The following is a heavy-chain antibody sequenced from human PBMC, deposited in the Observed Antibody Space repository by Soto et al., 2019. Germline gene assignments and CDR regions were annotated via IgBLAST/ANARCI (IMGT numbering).Heavy chain of an antibody. J-gene: IGHJ4*02. D-gene: IGHD6-13*01. CDR1: GFTFSSSG. CDR3: ARDQTGITTAGGGRIDH. V-gene: IGHV3-23*01. CDR2: ISASGGKT. Sequence: RLSCATSGFTFSSSGMSWVRQAPGKGLEWVSGISASGGKTYYGDSVKGRFTISRDNSKNTLYLQMSGLTPEDTAFYYCARDQTGITTAGGGRIDHWGQGTLVTVSS.